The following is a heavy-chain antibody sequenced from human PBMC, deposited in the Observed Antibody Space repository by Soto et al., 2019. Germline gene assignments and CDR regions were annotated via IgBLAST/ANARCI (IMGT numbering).Heavy chain of an antibody. J-gene: IGHJ6*02. CDR3: ARAGCDGGSCYTLVGLRYGMDV. V-gene: IGHV3-30-3*01. D-gene: IGHD2-15*01. CDR2: ISYDGSNK. Sequence: QVQLVESGGGVVQPGRSLRLSCAASGFTFSSYAMHWVCQAPGKGLEWVAVISYDGSNKYYADSVKGRFTISRDNSKNTLDLQMNSLRAEDTAVYYCARAGCDGGSCYTLVGLRYGMDVWGQGTTVTVSS. CDR1: GFTFSSYA.